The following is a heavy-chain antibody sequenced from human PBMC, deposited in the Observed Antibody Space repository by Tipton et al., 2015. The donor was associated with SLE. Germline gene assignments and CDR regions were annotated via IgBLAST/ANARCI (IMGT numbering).Heavy chain of an antibody. Sequence: SLRLSCAASGFTFSSYAMSWVRQAPGKGLEWVSVIYSGGSSTYYADSGKGRFTISRDNSKNTLYLQMNSLRAEDTAVYYCAKDHWSDYWGQGTLVTVSS. V-gene: IGHV3-23*03. CDR3: AKDHWSDY. CDR2: IYSGGSST. J-gene: IGHJ4*02. D-gene: IGHD1-1*01. CDR1: GFTFSSYA.